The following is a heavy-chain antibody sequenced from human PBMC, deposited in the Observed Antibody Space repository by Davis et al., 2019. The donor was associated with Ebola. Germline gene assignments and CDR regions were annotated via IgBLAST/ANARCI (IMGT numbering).Heavy chain of an antibody. Sequence: PSETLSLTCAISGDSVSSNSGAWNWIRQSPSRGLEWLGRTYYNSKWYNDYAASVKSRITVNPDTSKNQFSLLLNSVTPEDTAIYFCARGWFRSGMDVWGHGTTVTVSS. J-gene: IGHJ6*02. V-gene: IGHV6-1*01. CDR1: GDSVSSNSGA. CDR2: TYYNSKWYN. CDR3: ARGWFRSGMDV. D-gene: IGHD3-10*01.